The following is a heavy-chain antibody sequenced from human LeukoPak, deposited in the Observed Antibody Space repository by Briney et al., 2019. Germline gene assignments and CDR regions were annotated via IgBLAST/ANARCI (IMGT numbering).Heavy chain of an antibody. CDR2: INPSGGST. CDR1: GYTFTNYY. V-gene: IGHV1-46*01. Sequence: ASVKVSCKASGYTFTNYYIHWVRQAPGQGLEWMGLINPSGGSTNYAQKFQGRVTMTRDTSMSTVYMELSSLRSEDTAVYYCARGPRITVIRGGQWYCYMDVWGKGTTVTISS. J-gene: IGHJ6*03. D-gene: IGHD3-10*01. CDR3: ARGPRITVIRGGQWYCYMDV.